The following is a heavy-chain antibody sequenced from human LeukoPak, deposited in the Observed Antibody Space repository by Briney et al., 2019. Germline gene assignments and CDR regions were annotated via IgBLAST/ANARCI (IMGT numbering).Heavy chain of an antibody. CDR2: ISGSGDTT. D-gene: IGHD2-2*01. CDR3: AKSQRNDQQVVQRIDY. Sequence: PGGSLRLSCTASRFTFSTYAMSWVRQAPGKGLEWVSSISGSGDTTYYTGSVKGRFTISRDNSKNALYLQMSSLRVEDTAVYYCAKSQRNDQQVVQRIDYWGQGTLVTVSS. V-gene: IGHV3-23*01. J-gene: IGHJ4*02. CDR1: RFTFSTYA.